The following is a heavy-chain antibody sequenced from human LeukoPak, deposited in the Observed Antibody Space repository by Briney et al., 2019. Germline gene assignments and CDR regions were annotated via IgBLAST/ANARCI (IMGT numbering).Heavy chain of an antibody. CDR1: GGSISGYY. CDR2: VYTSGST. J-gene: IGHJ3*02. CDR3: ARLITGTTTAFDI. Sequence: SETLSLTCSVSGGSISGYYWTWIRQPAGKGLEWIGRVYTSGSTHYNPSLKTRLTMSVDTSKNQFSLKLSSVTAADTAVYYCARLITGTTTAFDIWGEGTMVTVSS. D-gene: IGHD1-7*01. V-gene: IGHV4-4*07.